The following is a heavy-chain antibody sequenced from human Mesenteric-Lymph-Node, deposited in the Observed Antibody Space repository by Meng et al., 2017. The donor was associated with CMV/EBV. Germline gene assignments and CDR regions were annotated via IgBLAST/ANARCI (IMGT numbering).Heavy chain of an antibody. CDR2: IRSSGTTI. J-gene: IGHJ4*02. V-gene: IGHV3-48*03. CDR1: GFTFSSYE. Sequence: GESLKISCAASGFTFSSYEMNWVRQAPGKGLEWVSYIRSSGTTIYYADSVKGRFTISRDNAKNSLYLQMNSLRAEDTAVYYCAREGPSYYFDYWGQGTLVTVSS. CDR3: AREGPSYYFDY. D-gene: IGHD6-6*01.